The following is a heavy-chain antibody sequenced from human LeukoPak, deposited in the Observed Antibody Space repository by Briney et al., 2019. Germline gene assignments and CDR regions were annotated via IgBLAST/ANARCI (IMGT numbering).Heavy chain of an antibody. Sequence: GGSLRLSCAASGLTIGDSWIHWVRQAPGKGLMWVSRLASDESNKIYADSVKGRFLISRDNAKNTLYLQMNSLRVEDTGFYYCARDAGWGRLDSWGQGALVTVSS. V-gene: IGHV3-74*01. CDR3: ARDAGWGRLDS. CDR2: LASDESNK. CDR1: GLTIGDSW. D-gene: IGHD3-16*01. J-gene: IGHJ4*02.